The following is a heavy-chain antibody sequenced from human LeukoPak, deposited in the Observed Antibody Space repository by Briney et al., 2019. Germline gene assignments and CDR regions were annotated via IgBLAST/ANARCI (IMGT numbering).Heavy chain of an antibody. CDR1: GGSFSGYY. D-gene: IGHD5-12*01. V-gene: IGHV4-34*01. Sequence: PSEALSLTCAGYGGSFSGYYWSWIRQPPGKGREGIGEINHSGSTNYNPSLKSRVTISVDTSKNQFSLKLSSVTAAEPAVYYCARGSRYSGYVFPVWGQGTLVTVSS. J-gene: IGHJ4*02. CDR2: INHSGST. CDR3: ARGSRYSGYVFPV.